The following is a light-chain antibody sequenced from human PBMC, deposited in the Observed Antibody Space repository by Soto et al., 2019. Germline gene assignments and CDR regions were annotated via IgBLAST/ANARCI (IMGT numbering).Light chain of an antibody. V-gene: IGKV3-20*01. CDR2: GAS. CDR1: QSVSSTY. J-gene: IGKJ1*01. Sequence: EIVLTQSPSTLSLSPGERATLSCRASQSVSSTYVIGYQQKPGQAARLLIYGASSRATGVPDRFSGGGSGTDFTLTISRLVHEEYAMYYCRLFVNSLTWTFGQGTKVDIK. CDR3: RLFVNSLTWT.